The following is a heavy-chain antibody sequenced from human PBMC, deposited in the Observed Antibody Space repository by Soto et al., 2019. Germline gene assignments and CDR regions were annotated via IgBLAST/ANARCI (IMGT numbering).Heavy chain of an antibody. J-gene: IGHJ5*02. V-gene: IGHV4-59*01. CDR2: VYYTGST. CDR1: GGSLSTYY. CDR3: VRDSRYDSSGYYGDWFDP. D-gene: IGHD3-22*01. Sequence: QVQLQESGPGLVKPSETLSLTCAVSGGSLSTYYWRWVRQPPGKELEWIGQVYYTGSTNYNPSLKSRVTISVDTSKNHFSLRLNSVTAADTAMYYCVRDSRYDSSGYYGDWFDPWGQGTLVIVSS.